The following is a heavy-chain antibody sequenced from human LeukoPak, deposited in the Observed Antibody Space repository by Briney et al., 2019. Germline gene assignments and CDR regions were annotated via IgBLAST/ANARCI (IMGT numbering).Heavy chain of an antibody. CDR3: ARQGCSGGSCYLDY. CDR2: IYYSGTT. Sequence: SETLSLTCTVSGGSISSSSYYWGWIRQPPEKGLEWIGNIYYSGTTYYNPSLNSRVTISVDTSKNQFSPKLTSVTAADTAVYYCARQGCSGGSCYLDYWGQGTLVSVSS. V-gene: IGHV4-39*01. D-gene: IGHD2-15*01. CDR1: GGSISSSSYY. J-gene: IGHJ4*02.